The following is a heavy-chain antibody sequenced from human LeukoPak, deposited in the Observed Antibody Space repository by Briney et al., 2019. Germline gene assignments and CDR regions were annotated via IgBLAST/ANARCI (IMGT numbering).Heavy chain of an antibody. V-gene: IGHV3-30*04. CDR3: ARAKGLAGSYLDNWFDP. CDR1: GFSFRRYD. D-gene: IGHD1-26*01. CDR2: TSYDGTSE. J-gene: IGHJ5*02. Sequence: GTSLRLSCAASGFSFRRYDMHWARQAPGKALEWVAATSYDGTSELYADFVKGRFSISRDNSRNTLSLQMDTLRPEDTAIYYCARAKGLAGSYLDNWFDPWGQGTRVIVSS.